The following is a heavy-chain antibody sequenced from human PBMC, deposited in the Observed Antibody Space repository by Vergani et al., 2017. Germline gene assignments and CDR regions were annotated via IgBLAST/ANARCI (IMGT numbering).Heavy chain of an antibody. J-gene: IGHJ6*02. V-gene: IGHV3-23*04. CDR1: GFTFNHYA. CDR3: AKANPRNSGYDYLYYYHAMDV. CDR2: ISGSGGST. Sequence: LEESGGGSVKPGGSLRLSCAASGFTFNHYAMNWVRQAPGKGLEWVSGISGSGGSTYYAGSVKGRFTISRDSSKNTLYLQMNSLSAGDTAVYYCAKANPRNSGYDYLYYYHAMDVWGQGTTVTVSS. D-gene: IGHD5-12*01.